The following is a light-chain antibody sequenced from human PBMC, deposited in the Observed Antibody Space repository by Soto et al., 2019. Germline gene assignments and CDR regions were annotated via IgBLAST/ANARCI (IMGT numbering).Light chain of an antibody. V-gene: IGKV3-20*01. CDR2: GAS. Sequence: EIVLTQSPGTLSLSPGERATLSCRASQFVSRSYLAWYQQKPGQGPSLLIYGASSRATGIPDRFSGSESGTDFTLTIRRLEPEDFAVYYCKQDNTSPLTFGGGTKVEIK. CDR3: KQDNTSPLT. CDR1: QFVSRSY. J-gene: IGKJ4*01.